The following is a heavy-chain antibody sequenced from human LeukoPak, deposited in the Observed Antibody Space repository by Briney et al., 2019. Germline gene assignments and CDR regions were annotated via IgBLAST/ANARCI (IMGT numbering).Heavy chain of an antibody. Sequence: GGSLRLSCAASGFTFSIYAMSWVRQAPGKGLEWVSYISSSSSTIYYADSVKGRFTISRDNAKNSLYLQMNSLRAEDTAVYYCARGAADYFDYWGQGTLVTVSS. D-gene: IGHD6-13*01. CDR2: ISSSSSTI. J-gene: IGHJ4*02. CDR1: GFTFSIYA. CDR3: ARGAADYFDY. V-gene: IGHV3-48*01.